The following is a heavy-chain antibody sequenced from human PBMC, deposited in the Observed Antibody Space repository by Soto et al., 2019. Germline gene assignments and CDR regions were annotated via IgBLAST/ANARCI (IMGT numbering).Heavy chain of an antibody. CDR1: GFTFSSYN. V-gene: IGHV3-21*01. CDR3: ARVLYYDNSAYNF. Sequence: GGSLRLSCAASGFTFSSYNMNWVRQAPGKGLEWVSSISSSSSHIYYADSVKGRFTISRDNAKNSLYLQMNSLRAEDTAVCYCARVLYYDNSAYNFWGKGTLVTVSS. J-gene: IGHJ4*02. D-gene: IGHD3-22*01. CDR2: ISSSSSHI.